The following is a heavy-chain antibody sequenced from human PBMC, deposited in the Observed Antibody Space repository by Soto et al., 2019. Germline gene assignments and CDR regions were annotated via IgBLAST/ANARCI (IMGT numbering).Heavy chain of an antibody. D-gene: IGHD3-10*01. J-gene: IGHJ6*02. Sequence: EEQLVESGGALVLPGASLRLSCAASGFTFTSYWMSWVRKAPGKGLEWVAIINQDGSEKNSVASVKGRFTISRDNAKTSVYLEMTSLRVEDTAVYYCARDQRGGSYGMDVWGQGTTVTVS. CDR1: GFTFTSYW. V-gene: IGHV3-7*01. CDR3: ARDQRGGSYGMDV. CDR2: INQDGSEK.